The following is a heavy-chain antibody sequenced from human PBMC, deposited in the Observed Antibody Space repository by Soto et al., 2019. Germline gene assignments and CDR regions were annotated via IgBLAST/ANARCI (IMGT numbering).Heavy chain of an antibody. J-gene: IGHJ4*02. D-gene: IGHD3-10*02. CDR1: GGSINTYY. Sequence: HVQLQESGPGLVKPSETLSLTCTVSGGSINTYYWSWIRQPAGKGLEWIGRIYSGGSTNYNPSLESRLTLSVDTSKHQMSLKLTFVAAADTAGYYFARSPGVFGEFSLDYWGQVTLDTFSS. CDR3: ARSPGVFGEFSLDY. V-gene: IGHV4-4*07. CDR2: IYSGGST.